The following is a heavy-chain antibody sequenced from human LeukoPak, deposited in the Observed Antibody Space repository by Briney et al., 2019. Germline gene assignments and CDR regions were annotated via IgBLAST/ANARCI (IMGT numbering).Heavy chain of an antibody. CDR2: INWNGGST. D-gene: IGHD1-26*01. Sequence: GGSLRLSCAASGFNFDDYGMSWVRQTPGKGLEWVSGINWNGGSTGYADSVKGRFTISRDNAKNSLYLQMNSLRAEDTALYYCARDRLSGSYSEIDYWGQGTLVTVSS. CDR3: ARDRLSGSYSEIDY. CDR1: GFNFDDYG. J-gene: IGHJ4*02. V-gene: IGHV3-20*04.